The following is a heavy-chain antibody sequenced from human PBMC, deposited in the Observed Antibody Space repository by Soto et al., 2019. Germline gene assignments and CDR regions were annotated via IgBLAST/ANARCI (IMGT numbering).Heavy chain of an antibody. CDR1: GGSISSYY. V-gene: IGHV4-59*01. J-gene: IGHJ4*02. CDR2: IYYSGST. CDR3: ARAPAPLYSRSWYYFDY. D-gene: IGHD6-13*01. Sequence: QVQLQESGPGLVKPSETLSLTCTVSGGSISSYYWSWIRQPPGKGLEWIGYIYYSGSTNYNPSLKSRVTISVDTSKNQFSLKLSSVTAADTAVYYCARAPAPLYSRSWYYFDYWGQGTLVTVSS.